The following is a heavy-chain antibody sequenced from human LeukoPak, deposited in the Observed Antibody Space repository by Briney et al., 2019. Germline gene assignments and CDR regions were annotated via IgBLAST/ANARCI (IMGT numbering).Heavy chain of an antibody. D-gene: IGHD3-22*01. CDR2: INPSGGST. J-gene: IGHJ3*02. Sequence: ASVKVSCKASGYTFTSYYMHWVRQAPGQGLEWMGIINPSGGSTSYAQKFQGRVTMTRDMSTSTVYMELSSLRSEDTAVYYCARDLYYYDSSAYAHDAFDIWGQGTMVTVSS. CDR1: GYTFTSYY. CDR3: ARDLYYYDSSAYAHDAFDI. V-gene: IGHV1-46*01.